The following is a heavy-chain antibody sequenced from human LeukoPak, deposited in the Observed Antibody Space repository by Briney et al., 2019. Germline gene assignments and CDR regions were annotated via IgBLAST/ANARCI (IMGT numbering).Heavy chain of an antibody. CDR2: ISYDGSNK. V-gene: IGHV3-30*03. CDR1: GFTFSSYG. D-gene: IGHD1-26*01. J-gene: IGHJ4*02. CDR3: ARGGIGSYYLGYYFDY. Sequence: GGSLRLSCAASGFTFSSYGMHWVRQAPGKGLEWVAVISYDGSNKYYADSVKGRFTISRDNSKNTLYLQMNSLRAEDTAVYYCARGGIGSYYLGYYFDYWGQGTLVTVSS.